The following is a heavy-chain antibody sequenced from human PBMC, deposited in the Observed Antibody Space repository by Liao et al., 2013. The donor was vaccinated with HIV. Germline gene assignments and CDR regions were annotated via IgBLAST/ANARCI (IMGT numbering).Heavy chain of an antibody. Sequence: QVQLQESGPGLVKPSETLSLTCTVSGGSISSYYWSWIRQPPGKGLEWIGYIYYSGSTNYNPSLKSRVTISVDTSKNQFSLKLSSVTAADTAVYYCARDRYGDTGRFDPWGQGTLVTVSS. J-gene: IGHJ5*02. CDR3: ARDRYGDTGRFDP. V-gene: IGHV4-59*01. CDR1: GGSISSYY. D-gene: IGHD4-17*01. CDR2: IYYSGST.